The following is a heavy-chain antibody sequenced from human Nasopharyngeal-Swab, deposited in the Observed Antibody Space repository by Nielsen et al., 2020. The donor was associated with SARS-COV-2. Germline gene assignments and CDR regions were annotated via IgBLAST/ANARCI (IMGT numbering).Heavy chain of an antibody. J-gene: IGHJ4*02. Sequence: SETLSLTCTVPGGSLSSSNYYWGWLRQPPGKGLEGIGTVSYSGPTYYNPSLKSRVTMSVDTSKNHFSLRLTSVTAADTAVYYCGRLTKTTVTRRLYFDYWGQGTLVTVSS. CDR3: GRLTKTTVTRRLYFDY. CDR1: GGSLSSSNYY. V-gene: IGHV4-39*02. D-gene: IGHD4-11*01. CDR2: VSYSGPT.